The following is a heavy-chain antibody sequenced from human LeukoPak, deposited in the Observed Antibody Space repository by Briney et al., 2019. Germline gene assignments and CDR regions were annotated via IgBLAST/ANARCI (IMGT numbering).Heavy chain of an antibody. J-gene: IGHJ4*02. Sequence: GESLKISCKGSGYSFTSYWISWVRQMPGKGLEWMGRIDPSDSYTNYSPSFQGHVTISADKSISTAYLQWSSLKASDTAMYYCAIAEGYDILTGYPSLFDYWGQGTLATVSS. CDR2: IDPSDSYT. D-gene: IGHD3-9*01. CDR3: AIAEGYDILTGYPSLFDY. V-gene: IGHV5-10-1*01. CDR1: GYSFTSYW.